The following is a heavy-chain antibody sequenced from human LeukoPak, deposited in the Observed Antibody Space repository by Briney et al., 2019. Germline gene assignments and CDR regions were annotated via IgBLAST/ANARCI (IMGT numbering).Heavy chain of an antibody. J-gene: IGHJ3*02. V-gene: IGHV1-69*05. CDR3: ASDRLRGVRAFDI. CDR1: GGTFSSYA. D-gene: IGHD3-10*01. Sequence: SVKVSCKASGGTFSSYAISWVRQAPGQGLEWMGRIIPIFGTANYAQKFQGRVTITTDESTSTAYMELSSLRSEDTAVYYCASDRLRGVRAFDICGQGTMVTVSS. CDR2: IIPIFGTA.